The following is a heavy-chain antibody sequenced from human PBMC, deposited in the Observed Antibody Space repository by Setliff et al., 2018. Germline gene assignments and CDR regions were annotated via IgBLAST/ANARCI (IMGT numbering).Heavy chain of an antibody. D-gene: IGHD3-10*01. CDR2: INPSGGST. Sequence: ASVKVSCKASGYTFTSYYMHWVRQAPGQGLEWMGIINPSGGSTSYAQKFQGRVTMTRDTSTSTAYMELSSLRSEDTAVYYCATERLLDYYGSGSYPSFDYWGQGTLVTVSS. V-gene: IGHV1-46*01. CDR3: ATERLLDYYGSGSYPSFDY. CDR1: GYTFTSYY. J-gene: IGHJ4*02.